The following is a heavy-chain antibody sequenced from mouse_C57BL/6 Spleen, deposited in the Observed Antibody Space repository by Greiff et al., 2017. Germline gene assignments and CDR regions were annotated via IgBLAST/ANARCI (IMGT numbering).Heavy chain of an antibody. V-gene: IGHV5-6*01. CDR2: ISSGGSYT. Sequence: EVKVVESGGDLVKPGGSLKLSCAASGFTFSSYGMSWVRQTPDKRLEWVATISSGGSYTYYPDSVKGRFTISRDNAKNTLYLQMSSLKSEDTAMYYCARQRYYDSYYFDYWGQGTTLTVSS. J-gene: IGHJ2*01. CDR1: GFTFSSYG. D-gene: IGHD2-4*01. CDR3: ARQRYYDSYYFDY.